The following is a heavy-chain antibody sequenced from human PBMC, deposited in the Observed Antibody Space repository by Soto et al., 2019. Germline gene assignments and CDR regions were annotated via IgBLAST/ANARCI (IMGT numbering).Heavy chain of an antibody. V-gene: IGHV3-30*03. Sequence: PGGSLRLSCAASGFTFSSYGMHWVRQAPGKGLEWVAVISYDGSNKYYADSVKGRFTISRDNSKNTLYLQMNSLRAEDTAVYYCARGGHLTGNTGRHFDYWGQGTLVTVSS. J-gene: IGHJ4*02. CDR3: ARGGHLTGNTGRHFDY. CDR2: ISYDGSNK. D-gene: IGHD1-20*01. CDR1: GFTFSSYG.